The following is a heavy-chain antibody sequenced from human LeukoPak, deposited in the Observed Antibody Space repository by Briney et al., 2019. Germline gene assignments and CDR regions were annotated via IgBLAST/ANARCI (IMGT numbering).Heavy chain of an antibody. V-gene: IGHV3-11*01. CDR1: GFTFSDYY. J-gene: IGHJ4*02. CDR2: ISSSGSTI. CDR3: ARVSPDGYNYGPVFDY. D-gene: IGHD5-18*01. Sequence: PGGSLRLSCAASGFTFSDYYMSWIRQAPGKGLEWVSYISSSGSTIYYADSVKGRFTIPRDNSKNTLHLQMNSLRAEDTAVYYCARVSPDGYNYGPVFDYWGQGTLVTVSS.